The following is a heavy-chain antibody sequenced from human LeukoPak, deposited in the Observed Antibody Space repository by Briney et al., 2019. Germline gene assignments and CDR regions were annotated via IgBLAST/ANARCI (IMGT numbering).Heavy chain of an antibody. J-gene: IGHJ4*02. CDR3: AKDRRRTTVTSFDY. CDR1: GFTFSSYA. D-gene: IGHD4-17*01. CDR2: ISGSGSST. V-gene: IGHV3-23*01. Sequence: PGGSLRLSCAASGFTFSSYAMSWVRQAPGKGLEWVSAISGSGSSTYYVDSVKGRFTISRDNSKNTPYLQMNNLRAEDTALYYCAKDRRRTTVTSFDYWGQGTLVTVSS.